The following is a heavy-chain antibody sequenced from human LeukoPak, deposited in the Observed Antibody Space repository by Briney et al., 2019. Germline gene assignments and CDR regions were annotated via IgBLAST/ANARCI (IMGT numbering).Heavy chain of an antibody. CDR1: GFIFRNYG. Sequence: QSGGSLRLSCGASGFIFRNYGMHWVRQAPGKGLEWVAVIWYDGSNKYYADSVKGRFTISRDNSKNTLYLQMNSLRAEDTAVYYCARESPGSTDLDYWGQGTLVTVSS. D-gene: IGHD3-10*01. J-gene: IGHJ4*02. V-gene: IGHV3-33*08. CDR3: ARESPGSTDLDY. CDR2: IWYDGSNK.